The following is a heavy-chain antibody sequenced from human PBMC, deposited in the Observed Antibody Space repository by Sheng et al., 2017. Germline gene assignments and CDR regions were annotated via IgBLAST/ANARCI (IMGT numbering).Heavy chain of an antibody. J-gene: IGHJ6*03. D-gene: IGHD4-17*01. Sequence: QVQLVQSGAEVKKPGASVKVSCKASGYTFTSYGISWVRQAPGQGLEWMGWISAYNGNTNYAQKLQGRVTMTTDTSTSTAYMELRSLRSDDTAVYYCARAPYGDYVGGDYYYYYMDVWGKGTTVTVS. CDR3: ARAPYGDYVGGDYYYYYMDV. CDR2: ISAYNGNT. CDR1: GYTFTSYG. V-gene: IGHV1-18*01.